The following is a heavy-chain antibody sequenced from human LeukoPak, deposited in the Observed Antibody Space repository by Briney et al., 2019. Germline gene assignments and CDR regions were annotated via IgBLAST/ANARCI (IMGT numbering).Heavy chain of an antibody. D-gene: IGHD3-10*01. V-gene: IGHV3-7*01. J-gene: IGHJ6*03. Sequence: GGSLRLSCAASGFTFSSYWMSWVRQAPGKGLEWVANIKQDGSEKYYVDSVKGRFTISRDNAKNSLYLQMNSLRAEDTAVYYCARGPPMVRGVMGMGDYYYYYYYMDVWGKGTTVTVSS. CDR2: IKQDGSEK. CDR3: ARGPPMVRGVMGMGDYYYYYYYMDV. CDR1: GFTFSSYW.